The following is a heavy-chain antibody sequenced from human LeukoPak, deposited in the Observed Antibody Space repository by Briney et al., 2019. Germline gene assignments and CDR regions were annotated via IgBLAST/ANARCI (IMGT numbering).Heavy chain of an antibody. Sequence: GGSLRLSCAASGFTFSDYSMNWVRQAPGKGLEWVSSISSSTSYIYYADSVKGRFTISRDNAKNSLFLQMNSLRAEDTAVYYCASEARYCSGGSCSSFDYWGQGTLVTVSS. CDR1: GFTFSDYS. V-gene: IGHV3-21*01. CDR2: ISSSTSYI. J-gene: IGHJ4*02. CDR3: ASEARYCSGGSCSSFDY. D-gene: IGHD2-15*01.